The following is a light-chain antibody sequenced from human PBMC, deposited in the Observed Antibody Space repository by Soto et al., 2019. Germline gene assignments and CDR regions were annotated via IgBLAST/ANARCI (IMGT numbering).Light chain of an antibody. V-gene: IGKV3-15*01. CDR1: QSVGSN. CDR3: QQYNNWPRT. J-gene: IGKJ1*01. CDR2: GAS. Sequence: EIVMTQSPATLSVSPGERATVSCRASQSVGSNLAWYQQKAGQAPSLLIYGASTRATGVPARFSGSGSGTEFTLTMSSLQSEDFAVYYCQQYNNWPRTFGQGTKVDIK.